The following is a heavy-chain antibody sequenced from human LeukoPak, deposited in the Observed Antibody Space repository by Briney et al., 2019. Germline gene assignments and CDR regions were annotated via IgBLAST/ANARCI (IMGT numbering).Heavy chain of an antibody. D-gene: IGHD3-3*01. CDR3: ARDLFPITIFGVVSEDDAFDI. CDR2: IYHSGST. Sequence: SETLSLTCAVSGYSISSGYYWSWIPQPPGKGLEWIGSIYHSGSTYYNPSLKSRVTISVDTSKNQFSLKLSSVTAADTAVYYCARDLFPITIFGVVSEDDAFDIWGQGTMVTVSS. V-gene: IGHV4-38-2*02. CDR1: GYSISSGYY. J-gene: IGHJ3*02.